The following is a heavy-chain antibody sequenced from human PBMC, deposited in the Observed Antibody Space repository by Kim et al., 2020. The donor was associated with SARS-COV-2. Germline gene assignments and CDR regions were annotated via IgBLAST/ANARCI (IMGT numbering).Heavy chain of an antibody. D-gene: IGHD3-16*02. CDR2: IFYSGST. CDR1: GDSITSNDHY. V-gene: IGHV4-39*01. CDR3: ARYKYVWGSYRYFDY. J-gene: IGHJ4*01. Sequence: SETLSLTCTVSGDSITSNDHYWGWIRQTPGKGLEWIGSIFYSGSTSYNPSLKSRVTISVDTSKNDFSLKLTSVTAADRAVYYCARYKYVWGSYRYFDYLG.